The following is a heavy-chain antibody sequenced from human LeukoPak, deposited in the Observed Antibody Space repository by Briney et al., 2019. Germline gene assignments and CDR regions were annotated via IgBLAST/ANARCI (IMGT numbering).Heavy chain of an antibody. V-gene: IGHV3-66*02. J-gene: IGHJ4*02. CDR2: IYGADAA. CDR3: VTSTGQQFIPYDY. D-gene: IGHD6-13*01. CDR1: GFTVSSNY. Sequence: GGSLRLSCAASGFTVSSNYMTWIRQAPGKGLEWVSLIYGADAAYYAESVRGRFMISRDNLKNTLFLQINSLRVEDTAVYYCVTSTGQQFIPYDYWGQGTHVTVSS.